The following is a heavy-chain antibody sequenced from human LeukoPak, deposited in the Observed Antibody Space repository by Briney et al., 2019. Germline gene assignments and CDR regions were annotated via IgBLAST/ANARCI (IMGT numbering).Heavy chain of an antibody. CDR1: GGSISSSSYY. V-gene: IGHV4-39*01. D-gene: IGHD1-26*01. Sequence: SETLSLTCTVSGGSISSSSYYWGWLRQPPGKGLEWIGSIYYSGSTYYNPSLKSRVTISVDTSKNQFSLKLSSVTAADTAVYYCARQKWELDYWGQGTLVTVSS. CDR3: ARQKWELDY. J-gene: IGHJ4*02. CDR2: IYYSGST.